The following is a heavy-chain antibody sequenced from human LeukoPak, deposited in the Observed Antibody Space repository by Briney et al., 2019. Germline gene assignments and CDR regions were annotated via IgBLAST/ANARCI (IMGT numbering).Heavy chain of an antibody. CDR3: GRGLERLIYGKDV. D-gene: IGHD1-1*01. J-gene: IGHJ6*02. CDR2: INPNSGGT. Sequence: ASVKVSCKASGYTFTGYYMHWVRQAPGQGLEWMGWINPNSGGTNYAQKFQGRVTMTRDTSISTAYMELSRLRSDDTAVYYCGRGLERLIYGKDVWGQGTTVTVSS. CDR1: GYTFTGYY. V-gene: IGHV1-2*02.